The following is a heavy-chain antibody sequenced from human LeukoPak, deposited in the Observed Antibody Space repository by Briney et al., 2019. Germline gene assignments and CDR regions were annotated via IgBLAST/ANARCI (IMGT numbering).Heavy chain of an antibody. D-gene: IGHD3-10*01. J-gene: IGHJ4*02. CDR3: AKASGSPYYFDY. CDR1: AFTFSNFA. Sequence: GGSLRLSCAASAFTFSNFAMSWVRQAPGKGLECVSLISANGGATYYADSVKGRFTISRDNSKSTLYLQMNSLRADDTAVYYCAKASGSPYYFDYWGQGTLVTVSS. CDR2: ISANGGAT. V-gene: IGHV3-23*01.